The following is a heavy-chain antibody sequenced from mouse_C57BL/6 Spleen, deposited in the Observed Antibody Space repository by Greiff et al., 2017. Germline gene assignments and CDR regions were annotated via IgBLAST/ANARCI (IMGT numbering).Heavy chain of an antibody. J-gene: IGHJ2*01. CDR1: GYAFSSSW. Sequence: VKLQESGPELVKPGASVKISCKASGYAFSSSWMNWVKQRPGKGLEWIGRIYPGDGDTNYNGKFKGKATLTADKSSSTAYMQLSSLTSEDSAVYFCASSTAQAAYFDYWGQGTTLTVSS. CDR2: IYPGDGDT. D-gene: IGHD3-2*02. V-gene: IGHV1-82*01. CDR3: ASSTAQAAYFDY.